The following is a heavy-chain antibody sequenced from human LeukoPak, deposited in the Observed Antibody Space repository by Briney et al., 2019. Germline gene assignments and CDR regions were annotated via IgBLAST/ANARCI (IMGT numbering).Heavy chain of an antibody. CDR2: ISGSGGST. J-gene: IGHJ4*02. D-gene: IGHD6-19*01. V-gene: IGHV3-23*01. CDR1: GFTFSSYA. Sequence: GGSLSLSCAASGFTFSSYAMSWVRQAPGKGLEWVSAISGSGGSTYYADSVKGRFTISRDNSKNTLYLQMNSLRAEDTAVYYCAKDPPSSYSSGWYTPFVDYWGQGTLVTVSS. CDR3: AKDPPSSYSSGWYTPFVDY.